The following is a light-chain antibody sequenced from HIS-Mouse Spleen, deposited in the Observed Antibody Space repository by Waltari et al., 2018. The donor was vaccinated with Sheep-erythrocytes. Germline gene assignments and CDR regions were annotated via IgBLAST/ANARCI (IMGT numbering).Light chain of an antibody. Sequence: DVVMTQSPLSLPVTLGQPASISCRSSQSLVHSDGNTYLNWFQQMPGQSPRRLIYKVSNRDSGVPDRFGGSGSGTDFTLKISRVEAEDVGVYYCMQGTHWYTFGQGTKLEIK. CDR3: MQGTHWYT. CDR2: KVS. CDR1: QSLVHSDGNTY. V-gene: IGKV2-30*02. J-gene: IGKJ2*01.